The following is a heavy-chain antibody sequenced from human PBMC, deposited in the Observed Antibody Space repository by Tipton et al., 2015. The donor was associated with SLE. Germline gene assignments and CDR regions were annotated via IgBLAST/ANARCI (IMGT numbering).Heavy chain of an antibody. D-gene: IGHD7-27*01. CDR2: ISYDGSNK. CDR3: AREGPGAALFDI. V-gene: IGHV3-30-3*01. Sequence: SLRLSCAASGFTFSSYAMHWVRQAPGKGLEWVAVISYDGSNKYYADSVKGRFTISRDNAKNSLYLQMNSLRAEDTAVYYCAREGPGAALFDIWGQGTMVTVSS. CDR1: GFTFSSYA. J-gene: IGHJ3*02.